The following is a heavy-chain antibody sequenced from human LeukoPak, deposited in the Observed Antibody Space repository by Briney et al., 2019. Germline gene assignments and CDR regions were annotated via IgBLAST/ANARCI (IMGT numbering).Heavy chain of an antibody. CDR2: IYYSGST. J-gene: IGHJ3*02. CDR1: GGSISYYY. CDR3: ASFDSSGSHAFDI. V-gene: IGHV4-59*01. D-gene: IGHD3-22*01. Sequence: PSETLSLTCTVSGGSISYYYWNWIRQPPGKGLEWIGYIYYSGSTNYSPSLKSRVTISVDTSKNQFSLKLSSVTAADTAVYYCASFDSSGSHAFDIWGQGTMVTVSS.